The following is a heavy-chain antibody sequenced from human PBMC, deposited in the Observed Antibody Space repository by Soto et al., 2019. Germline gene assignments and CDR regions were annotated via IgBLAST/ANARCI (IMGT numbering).Heavy chain of an antibody. V-gene: IGHV3-30*18. CDR3: AKDHGEPDAFDI. J-gene: IGHJ3*02. Sequence: VGSLRLSCAASGFTFSSYGMHWVRQAPGKGLEWVAVISYDGSNKYYADSVKGRFTISRDNSKNTLYLQMNSLRAEDTAVYYCAKDHGEPDAFDIWGQGTMVTVSS. CDR2: ISYDGSNK. CDR1: GFTFSSYG.